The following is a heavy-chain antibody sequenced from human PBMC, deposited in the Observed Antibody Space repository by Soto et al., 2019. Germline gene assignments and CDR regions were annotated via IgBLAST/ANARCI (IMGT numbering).Heavy chain of an antibody. CDR2: IYYSGST. V-gene: IGHV4-59*01. J-gene: IGHJ6*02. CDR3: ARDRRYYDSSGYYYYYYGMDV. Sequence: PSETLSLTCTVSGGSISSYYWSWIRQPPGKGLEWIGYIYYSGSTNYNPSLKSRVTISVDTSKNQFSLKLSSVTAADTAVYYCARDRRYYDSSGYYYYYYGMDVWGQGTTVTVS. D-gene: IGHD3-22*01. CDR1: GGSISSYY.